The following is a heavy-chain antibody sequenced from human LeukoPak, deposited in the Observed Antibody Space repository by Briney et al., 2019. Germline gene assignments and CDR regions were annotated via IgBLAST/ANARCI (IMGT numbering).Heavy chain of an antibody. CDR1: GFTFSSYS. V-gene: IGHV3-23*01. CDR3: ARRSGIAVAGAFDY. J-gene: IGHJ4*02. D-gene: IGHD6-19*01. Sequence: GGSLRLSCAASGFTFSSYSMNWVRQAPGKGLEWVSDISGSGDSTYYADSVKGRFTISRDNSKNTLYLQMNSLRAEDTAVYYCARRSGIAVAGAFDYWGQGTLVTVSS. CDR2: ISGSGDST.